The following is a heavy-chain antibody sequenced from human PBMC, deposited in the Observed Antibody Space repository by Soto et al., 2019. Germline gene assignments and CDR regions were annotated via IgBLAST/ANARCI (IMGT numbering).Heavy chain of an antibody. CDR1: GGSISSSSYY. V-gene: IGHV4-39*01. D-gene: IGHD3-22*01. CDR2: IYYSGST. J-gene: IGHJ4*02. CDR3: ARHLVHYDSSGYFPY. Sequence: ASETLSLTCTVSGGSISSSSYYWGWIRQPPGKGLEWIGSIYYSGSTYYNPSLKSRVTISVDTSKNQFSLKLSSVTAADTAVYYCARHLVHYDSSGYFPYWGQGTLVTVSS.